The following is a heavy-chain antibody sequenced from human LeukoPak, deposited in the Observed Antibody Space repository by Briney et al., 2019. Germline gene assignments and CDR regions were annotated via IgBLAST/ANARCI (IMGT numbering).Heavy chain of an antibody. Sequence: ASVKVSCKASGYTFTSYGINWVRQATGQGLEWMGWMNPNSGNTGYAQKFQGRVTMTRNTSISTAYMELSSLRSEDTAVYYCARGVSHYYDSSGSELDYWGQGTLVTVSS. D-gene: IGHD3-22*01. CDR3: ARGVSHYYDSSGSELDY. V-gene: IGHV1-8*02. CDR1: GYTFTSYG. CDR2: MNPNSGNT. J-gene: IGHJ4*02.